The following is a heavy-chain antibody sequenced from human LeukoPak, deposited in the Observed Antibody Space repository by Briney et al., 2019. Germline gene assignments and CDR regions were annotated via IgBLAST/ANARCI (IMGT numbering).Heavy chain of an antibody. CDR2: IYTSGST. J-gene: IGHJ6*02. CDR1: GCTISSYY. V-gene: IGHV4-4*09. CDR3: ARHISLGLLWFGEALYPPYGMDV. Sequence: PWETLCLSCAVAGCTISSYYRSWIQQPPGKEPEVIGYIYTSGSTNDNPSLKSRVTISVDTSKNQFSLKLSSVTAADTAVYYCARHISLGLLWFGEALYPPYGMDVWGQGTTVTVSS. D-gene: IGHD3-10*01.